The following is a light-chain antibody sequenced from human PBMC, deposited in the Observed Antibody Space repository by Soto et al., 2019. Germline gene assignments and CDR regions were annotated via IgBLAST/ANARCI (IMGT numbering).Light chain of an antibody. CDR2: EGS. CDR3: FSYAGSITYV. J-gene: IGLJ1*01. V-gene: IGLV2-23*01. CDR1: SSDVGSYNL. Sequence: QSALTQPASVSGSPGQPITISCTGTSSDVGSYNLVSWYQQHPGKAPKVMIYEGSKRPSGVSNRFSGSESGNTASLTISGLQAEDEADYYCFSYAGSITYVFGTGTKVTVL.